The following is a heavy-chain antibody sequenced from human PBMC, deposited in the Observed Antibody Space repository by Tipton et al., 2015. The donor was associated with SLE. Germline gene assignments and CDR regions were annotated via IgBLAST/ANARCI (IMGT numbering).Heavy chain of an antibody. V-gene: IGHV3-30*04. D-gene: IGHD3-16*02. CDR3: SGELSPRDGFDI. CDR2: ISYDGSNK. CDR1: GFTFSSYA. Sequence: RSLRLSCAASGFTFSSYAMHWVRQAPGKGLEWVAVISYDGSNKYYADSVKGRLTISRDNSKNTLYLQMNSLRTEDTAVYYCSGELSPRDGFDIWGQGTMVTVSS. J-gene: IGHJ3*02.